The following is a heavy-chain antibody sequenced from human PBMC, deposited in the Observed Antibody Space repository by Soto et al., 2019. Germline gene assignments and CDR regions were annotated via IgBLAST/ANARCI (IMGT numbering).Heavy chain of an antibody. Sequence: EVQLLESGGGLVQPGGSLRIYCAASGFTFSTYAMSWVRQDPGRGLEWVSVISGTGGSTYYADSVKGRFTISSDKSKNTLYLKMNSLRADDTAVYYGAKYWDTTSSSSSHWGQGTLVTVSS. CDR3: AKYWDTTSSSSSH. V-gene: IGHV3-23*01. CDR2: ISGTGGST. CDR1: GFTFSTYA. D-gene: IGHD6-6*01. J-gene: IGHJ4*02.